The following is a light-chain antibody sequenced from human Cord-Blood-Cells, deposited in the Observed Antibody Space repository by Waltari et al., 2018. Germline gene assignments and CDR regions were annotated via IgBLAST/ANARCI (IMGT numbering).Light chain of an antibody. CDR2: EDS. CDR1: STDGGGYNY. V-gene: IGLV2-11*01. CDR3: FSYAGSYTYVV. J-gene: IGLJ2*01. Sequence: QCGLTHPCSVSGYPAQSGTISSTGTSTDGGGYNYVYLYQQHPGNAPNLMVYEDSKRPSVVTDRFSGSKSGTTASLTSSGLQAEDEADYYCFSYAGSYTYVVFGGGTKLTVL.